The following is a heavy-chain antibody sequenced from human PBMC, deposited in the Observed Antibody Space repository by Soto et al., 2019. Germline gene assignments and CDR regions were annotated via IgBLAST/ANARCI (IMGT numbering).Heavy chain of an antibody. CDR3: ARDPGSSWYNARDYYYYMDV. Sequence: GGSLRLSCAASGFTFSSYDMHWVRQATGKGLEWVSAIGTAGDTYYPGSVKGRFTISRENAKNSLYLQMNSLRAGDTAVYYCARDPGSSWYNARDYYYYMDVWGKGTTVTVSS. CDR1: GFTFSSYD. V-gene: IGHV3-13*01. J-gene: IGHJ6*03. CDR2: IGTAGDT. D-gene: IGHD6-13*01.